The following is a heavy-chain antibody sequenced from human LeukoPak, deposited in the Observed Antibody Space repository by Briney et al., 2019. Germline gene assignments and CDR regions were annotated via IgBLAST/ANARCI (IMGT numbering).Heavy chain of an antibody. CDR3: ARAHSSGWYVGDY. CDR1: GYTFSSFD. D-gene: IGHD6-19*01. CDR2: ISGHNGNT. Sequence: GASVKVSCKASGYTFSSFDISWVRLAPGQGLEWMGWISGHNGNTKYAQKFEGRVTMTTDTSTSIAYMELRSLKSDDTAVYYCARAHSSGWYVGDYWGQGTLVTV. J-gene: IGHJ4*02. V-gene: IGHV1-18*01.